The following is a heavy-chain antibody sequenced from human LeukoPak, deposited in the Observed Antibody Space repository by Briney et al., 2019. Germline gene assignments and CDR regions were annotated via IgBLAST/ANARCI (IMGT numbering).Heavy chain of an antibody. J-gene: IGHJ4*02. CDR1: GGSFSGYY. Sequence: PSETLSLTCAVYGGSFSGYYWSWIRQPPGKGLEWIGEINHSGSTNYNPSLKSRVTISVDTSKNQFSLKLSSVTAADTAVCYCARPYDSSGYYYGYWGQGTLVTVSS. CDR2: INHSGST. D-gene: IGHD3-22*01. V-gene: IGHV4-34*01. CDR3: ARPYDSSGYYYGY.